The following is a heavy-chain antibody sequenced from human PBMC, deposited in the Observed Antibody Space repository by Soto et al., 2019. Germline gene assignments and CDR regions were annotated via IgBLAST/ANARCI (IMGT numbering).Heavy chain of an antibody. D-gene: IGHD1-26*01. J-gene: IGHJ4*02. CDR2: ISSNGGST. Sequence: LRLSCSASGFTFSSYAMHWVRPAPGKGLEYVSAISSNGGSTYYADSVKGRFTISRDNSKNTLYLQMSSLRAEDTAVYYCVKDLGIDGKRTFDYWGQGTLVTV. CDR1: GFTFSSYA. V-gene: IGHV3-64D*06. CDR3: VKDLGIDGKRTFDY.